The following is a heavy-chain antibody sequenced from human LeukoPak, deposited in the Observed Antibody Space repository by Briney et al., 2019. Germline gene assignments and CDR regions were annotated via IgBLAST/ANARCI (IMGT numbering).Heavy chain of an antibody. CDR2: IYYSGST. D-gene: IGHD3-22*01. Sequence: PSETLSLTRTVSGGSISSGGYYWSWIRQHPGKGLEWIGYIYYSGSTYYNPSLKSRVTISVDTSKNQFSLKLSSVTAADTAVYYCARVNRRRYYDSSGYSDFDYWGQGTLVTVSS. J-gene: IGHJ4*02. CDR1: GGSISSGGYY. V-gene: IGHV4-31*03. CDR3: ARVNRRRYYDSSGYSDFDY.